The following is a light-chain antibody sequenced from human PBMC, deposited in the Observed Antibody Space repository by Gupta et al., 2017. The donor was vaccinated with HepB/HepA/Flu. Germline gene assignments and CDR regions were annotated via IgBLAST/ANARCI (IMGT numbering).Light chain of an antibody. CDR2: LNSDGSH. CDR3: QNWGTGICV. V-gene: IGLV4-69*01. Sequence: QLVLTQSPSASAALGASVKLTGTLSSGHSNYAIEWHQQQPEKGPPYLMLLNSDGSHSTGDAIPDRFSGSSSAAALYLTISSLQSEDDYDYDSQNWGTGICVFGGGTKLTVL. CDR1: SGHSNYA. J-gene: IGLJ3*02.